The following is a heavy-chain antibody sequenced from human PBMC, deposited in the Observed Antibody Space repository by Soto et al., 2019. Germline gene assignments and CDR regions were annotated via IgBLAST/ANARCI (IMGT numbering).Heavy chain of an antibody. J-gene: IGHJ6*02. CDR1: GGTFSSYA. Sequence: GASVKVSCKASGGTFSSYAISWVRQAPGQGLEWMGGIIPIFGTANYAQKFQGRVTITADESTSTAYMELSSLRSEDTAVYYCARSPVVVVAANYYGMDVWGQGTTVTVS. CDR2: IIPIFGTA. D-gene: IGHD2-15*01. V-gene: IGHV1-69*13. CDR3: ARSPVVVVAANYYGMDV.